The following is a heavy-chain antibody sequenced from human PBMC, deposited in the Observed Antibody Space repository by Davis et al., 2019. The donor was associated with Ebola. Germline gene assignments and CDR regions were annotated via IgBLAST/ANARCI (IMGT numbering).Heavy chain of an antibody. J-gene: IGHJ4*02. V-gene: IGHV1-3*01. D-gene: IGHD6-19*01. CDR3: ARASFGYNSGWYADY. CDR1: GFTLTKYA. CDR2: VHGGNGNT. Sequence: ASVKVSCKASGFTLTKYAIHWVRQAPGQRLEWMGWVHGGNGNTKYSHRFQGRVTITTDTSASTVYLDLTSLRSEDTAVFYCARASFGYNSGWYADYWGPGSLVTVSS.